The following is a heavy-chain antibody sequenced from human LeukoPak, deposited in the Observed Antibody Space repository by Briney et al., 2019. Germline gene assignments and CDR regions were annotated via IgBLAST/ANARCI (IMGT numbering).Heavy chain of an antibody. CDR3: ARGGHCSGGSCYSTIDY. D-gene: IGHD2-15*01. CDR2: INHSGST. J-gene: IGHJ4*02. V-gene: IGHV4-34*01. Sequence: SETLSLTCGVYGGSFSGYYWSWIRQPPGKGLEWIGEINHSGSTNYNPSLKSRVTISVDTSKNQFSLKLSSVTAADTAVYYCARGGHCSGGSCYSTIDYWGQGTLVTVSS. CDR1: GGSFSGYY.